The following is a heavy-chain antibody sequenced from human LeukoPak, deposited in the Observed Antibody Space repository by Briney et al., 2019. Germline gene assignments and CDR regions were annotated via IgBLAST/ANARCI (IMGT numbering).Heavy chain of an antibody. CDR3: ARDVKLGYYFDY. CDR1: GYSISSGYY. Sequence: PSETLSLTCTVSGYSISSGYYWGWIRQPPGKGLEWIGSIYHSGRTFYNPSLKSRVTISVDTSKNQFSLKLTSVTAADTAVYYCARDVKLGYYFDYWGQGTLVTVSS. J-gene: IGHJ4*02. V-gene: IGHV4-38-2*02. CDR2: IYHSGRT. D-gene: IGHD7-27*01.